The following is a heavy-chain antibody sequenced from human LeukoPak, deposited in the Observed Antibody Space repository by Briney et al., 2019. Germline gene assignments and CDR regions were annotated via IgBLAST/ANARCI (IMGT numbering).Heavy chain of an antibody. J-gene: IGHJ3*02. D-gene: IGHD3-10*01. CDR3: ARGYYYGSGKGLGDAFDI. CDR1: GFTFSSYS. V-gene: IGHV3-21*04. Sequence: PGGSLRLSCAASGFTFSSYSMNWVRQAPGKGLEWVSSISSSSSYIYYADSVKGRFTISRDNAKNSLYLQMNSLRAEDTAVYYCARGYYYGSGKGLGDAFDIWGQGTMVTVSS. CDR2: ISSSSSYI.